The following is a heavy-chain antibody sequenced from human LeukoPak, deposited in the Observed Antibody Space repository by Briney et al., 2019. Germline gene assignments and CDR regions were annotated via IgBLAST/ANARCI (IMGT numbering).Heavy chain of an antibody. D-gene: IGHD1-26*01. Sequence: SQILSLTCAISGGSVSSNSAAWNWIRQSPSRGLEWLGRTYYRSKWYNDYAVSVKSRITINPDTSKNQFSLQLNSVTPEDTAVYCCARDLWEPAHFDYWGQGTLVTVSS. CDR1: GGSVSSNSAA. CDR3: ARDLWEPAHFDY. CDR2: TYYRSKWYN. V-gene: IGHV6-1*01. J-gene: IGHJ4*02.